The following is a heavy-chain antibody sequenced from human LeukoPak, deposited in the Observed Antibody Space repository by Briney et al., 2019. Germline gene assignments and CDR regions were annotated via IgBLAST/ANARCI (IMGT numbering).Heavy chain of an antibody. CDR1: GFTFNNYP. CDR2: ISYDGGNK. V-gene: IGHV3-30-3*01. CDR3: ARIAGYSSGWYGALDY. J-gene: IGHJ4*02. Sequence: GGSLRLSCAASGFTFNNYPMHWVRQAPGKGLKWVAVISYDGGNKYYADSVKGRFTICRDNSKNTLYLQMNSLRAEDTAVYHCARIAGYSSGWYGALDYWGQGTLVTVSS. D-gene: IGHD6-19*01.